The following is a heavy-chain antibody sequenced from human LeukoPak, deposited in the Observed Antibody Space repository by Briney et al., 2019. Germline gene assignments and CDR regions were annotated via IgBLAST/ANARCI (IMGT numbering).Heavy chain of an antibody. J-gene: IGHJ4*02. Sequence: GGSLRLSCAASGFTFSSYAMSWVRQAPGKGLEWVSTIGGNGGSTYYADSVKGRFAISRDNAKNTLFLQMNSLRAEDTAVYYCARNWGSDYWGQGTLVTVSS. V-gene: IGHV3-23*01. CDR3: ARNWGSDY. D-gene: IGHD7-27*01. CDR2: IGGNGGST. CDR1: GFTFSSYA.